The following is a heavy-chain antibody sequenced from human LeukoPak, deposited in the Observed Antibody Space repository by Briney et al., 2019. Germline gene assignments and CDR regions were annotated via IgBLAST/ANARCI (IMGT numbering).Heavy chain of an antibody. D-gene: IGHD1-14*01. CDR1: GFTVSSNY. CDR3: ARAGTDFAAYYFDY. Sequence: GGSLRLSCAASGFTVSSNYMSWVRQAPGKGLEWVSVIYSGGSTYYADSVKGRFTISRDNAKNSLYLQMNSLRAEDTAVYYCARAGTDFAAYYFDYWGQGTLVTVSS. J-gene: IGHJ4*02. V-gene: IGHV3-66*01. CDR2: IYSGGST.